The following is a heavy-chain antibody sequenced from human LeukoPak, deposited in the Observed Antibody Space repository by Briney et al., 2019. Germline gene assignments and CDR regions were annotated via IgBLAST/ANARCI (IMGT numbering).Heavy chain of an antibody. J-gene: IGHJ4*02. CDR1: GFTFTSSA. CDR3: AKDHSSSWLIDY. Sequence: SVKVSCKASGFTFTSSAMQWVRQARGQRLEWIGWIVVGSGNTNYAQKFQERVTITRDMSTSTAYMELSSLRSEDTAVYYCAKDHSSSWLIDYWGQGTLVTVSS. V-gene: IGHV1-58*02. D-gene: IGHD6-13*01. CDR2: IVVGSGNT.